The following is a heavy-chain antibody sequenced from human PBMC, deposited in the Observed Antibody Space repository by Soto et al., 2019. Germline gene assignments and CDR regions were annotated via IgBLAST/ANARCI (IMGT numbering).Heavy chain of an antibody. CDR3: AKGPGLYSDFDC. CDR2: ISGSDGST. Sequence: EVQMLESGGGLVQPGGSLRLSCAASGFTFSSYAMSWVRQAPGKGLEWVSAISGSDGSTFYADSVKGRFTISRDDSKNTLYLQMNSLRAEDTAVYYCAKGPGLYSDFDCWGQGTLVTVFS. V-gene: IGHV3-23*01. D-gene: IGHD2-8*01. J-gene: IGHJ4*02. CDR1: GFTFSSYA.